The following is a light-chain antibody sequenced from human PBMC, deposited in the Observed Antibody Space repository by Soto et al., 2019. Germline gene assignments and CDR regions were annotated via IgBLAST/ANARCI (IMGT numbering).Light chain of an antibody. J-gene: IGKJ2*01. V-gene: IGKV3-20*01. CDR1: QAVTDYY. Sequence: EIVLTQSPGTLSLSPGEKVALTCRASQAVTDYYFAWYQQKPGQAPKLLIFGTFNRATGIPDRFSASGSETDFTLTISTLEPEDFAVYYCQQYGTPPYTFGLGTKVDIK. CDR2: GTF. CDR3: QQYGTPPYT.